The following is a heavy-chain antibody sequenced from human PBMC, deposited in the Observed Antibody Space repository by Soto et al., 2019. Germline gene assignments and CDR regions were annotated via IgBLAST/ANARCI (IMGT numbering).Heavy chain of an antibody. D-gene: IGHD3-3*01. CDR2: ISGSGGST. J-gene: IGHJ4*02. CDR1: GFTFSSYA. V-gene: IGHV3-23*01. Sequence: GGSLRLSCAASGFTFSSYAMSWVRQAPGKGLEWVSAISGSGGSTYYADSVKGRFTISRDNSKNTLYLQMNSLRAEDTAVYYCAKGKSYYDFWSGYFWGQGTLVTVS. CDR3: AKGKSYYDFWSGYF.